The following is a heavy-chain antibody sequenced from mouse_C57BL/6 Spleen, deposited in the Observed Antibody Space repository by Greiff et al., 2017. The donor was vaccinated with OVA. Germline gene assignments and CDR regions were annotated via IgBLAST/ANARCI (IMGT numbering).Heavy chain of an antibody. J-gene: IGHJ2*01. D-gene: IGHD2-5*01. CDR3: ARYSNYGVDY. CDR1: GYSITSGYY. Sequence: ESGPGLVKPSQSLSLTCSVTGYSITSGYYWNWIRQFPGNKLEWMGYISYDGSNNYNPSLKNRISITRDTSKNQFFLKLNSLTTEDSATYYCARYSNYGVDYWGQGTTLTVSS. CDR2: ISYDGSN. V-gene: IGHV3-6*01.